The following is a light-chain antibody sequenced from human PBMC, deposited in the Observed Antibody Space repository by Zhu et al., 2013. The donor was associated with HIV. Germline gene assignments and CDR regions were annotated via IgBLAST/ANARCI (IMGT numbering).Light chain of an antibody. V-gene: IGKV3D-15*01. Sequence: EIVMTQSPATLSVSPGERATLSCRASQSVSSNLAWYQQKPGQAPRLLIYGTSSRVTGIPDRFSGSGSGTDFTLTISRLEPDDFAVYYCQQYSYSAHDRSPQYSFGQGSKLEIK. CDR1: QSVSSN. CDR2: GTS. J-gene: IGKJ2*03. CDR3: QQYSYSAHDRSPQYS.